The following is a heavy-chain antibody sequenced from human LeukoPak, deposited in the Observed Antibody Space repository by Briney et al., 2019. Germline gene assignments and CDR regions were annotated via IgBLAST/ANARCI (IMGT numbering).Heavy chain of an antibody. V-gene: IGHV1-24*01. CDR1: GHTLTELS. D-gene: IGHD3-16*01. Sequence: ASVKVSCKVSGHTLTELSVHWVRQAPGKGLGWLGGFDIEDEKRWYERKFRGRVTVTEDTSIDTAYMELSGLTSDDTAVYFCTTEYMTSAWRWGYWGQGTLVVVSS. J-gene: IGHJ4*02. CDR3: TTEYMTSAWRWGY. CDR2: FDIEDEKR.